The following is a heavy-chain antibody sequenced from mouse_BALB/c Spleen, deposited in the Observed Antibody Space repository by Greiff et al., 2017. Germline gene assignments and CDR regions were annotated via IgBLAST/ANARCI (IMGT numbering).Heavy chain of an antibody. CDR3: ARNGYDGAMDY. Sequence: EVKVVESGGGLVKPGGSLKLSCAASGFTFSDYYMYWVRQTPEKRLEWVATISDGGSYTYYPDSVKGRFTISRDNAKNNLYLQMSSLKSEDTAMYYCARNGYDGAMDYWGQGTSVTVSS. V-gene: IGHV5-4*02. D-gene: IGHD2-14*01. CDR2: ISDGGSYT. J-gene: IGHJ4*01. CDR1: GFTFSDYY.